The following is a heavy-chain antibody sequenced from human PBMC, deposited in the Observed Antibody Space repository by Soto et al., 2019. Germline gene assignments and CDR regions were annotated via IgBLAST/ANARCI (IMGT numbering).Heavy chain of an antibody. CDR1: GFTFSSYE. CDR3: ARESEDLTSNFDY. V-gene: IGHV3-48*03. J-gene: IGHJ4*02. CDR2: ISSSGSTI. Sequence: SGFTFSSYEMNWVRQAPGKGLEWVSYISSSGSTIYYADSVKGRFTISRDNAKNSLYLQMNSLRAEDTAVYYCARESEDLTSNFDYWGQGTLVTVSS.